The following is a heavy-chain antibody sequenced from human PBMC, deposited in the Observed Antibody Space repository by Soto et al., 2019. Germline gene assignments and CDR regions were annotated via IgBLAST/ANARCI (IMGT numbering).Heavy chain of an antibody. V-gene: IGHV3-23*01. CDR1: GFTFSSYA. D-gene: IGHD3-3*01. Sequence: PGGSLRLSCAASGFTFSSYAMSWVRQAPGKGLEWVSAISGSGGSTYYADSVKGRFTISRDNSKNTLYLQMNSLRAEDTAVYYCAKDRGGSGSFWSGYYDYWGQGTLVTVSS. J-gene: IGHJ4*02. CDR2: ISGSGGST. CDR3: AKDRGGSGSFWSGYYDY.